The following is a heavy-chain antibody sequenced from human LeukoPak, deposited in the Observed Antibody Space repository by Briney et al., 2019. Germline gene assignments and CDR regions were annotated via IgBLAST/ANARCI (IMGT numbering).Heavy chain of an antibody. V-gene: IGHV3-53*01. Sequence: GGSLRLSCAASGFTVSSNYMSWVRQAPGKGLEWVSVIYSGGSTYYADSVKGRFTISRDNSKNPLYLQMNSLRAEDTAVYYCARGRPYYYDSSGYYPYDAFDIWGQGTMVTVSS. CDR1: GFTVSSNY. CDR2: IYSGGST. CDR3: ARGRPYYYDSSGYYPYDAFDI. D-gene: IGHD3-22*01. J-gene: IGHJ3*02.